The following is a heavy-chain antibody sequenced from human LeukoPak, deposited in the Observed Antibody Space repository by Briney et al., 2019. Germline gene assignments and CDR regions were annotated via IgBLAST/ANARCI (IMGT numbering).Heavy chain of an antibody. Sequence: GGSLRLSCAAPGFTFSSYAMAWVRQAPGKGLEWVSSISVGGGSTYYADSVKGRFTISRDNSQNTLYLHMSNLRAEDTAVYYCAKDFCGGSCSNYYYYGMDVWGQGTTVTVSS. V-gene: IGHV3-23*01. J-gene: IGHJ6*02. D-gene: IGHD2-15*01. CDR2: ISVGGGST. CDR3: AKDFCGGSCSNYYYYGMDV. CDR1: GFTFSSYA.